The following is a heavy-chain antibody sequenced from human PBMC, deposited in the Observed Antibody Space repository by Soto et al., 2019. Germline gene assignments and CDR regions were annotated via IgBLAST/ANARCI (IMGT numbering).Heavy chain of an antibody. CDR3: ARETYYYGSGSYYKSRNYYYGMDV. J-gene: IGHJ6*02. Sequence: GGSLRLSCAASGFTVSSNYMGWVRQAPGKGLEWVSVIYSGGSTYYADSVKGRFTISRDNSKNTLYLQMNSLRAEDTAVYYCARETYYYGSGSYYKSRNYYYGMDVWGQGTTVTVSS. V-gene: IGHV3-53*01. CDR1: GFTVSSNY. D-gene: IGHD3-10*01. CDR2: IYSGGST.